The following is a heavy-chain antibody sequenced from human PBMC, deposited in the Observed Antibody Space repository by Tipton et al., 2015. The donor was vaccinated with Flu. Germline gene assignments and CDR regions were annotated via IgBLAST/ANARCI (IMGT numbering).Heavy chain of an antibody. J-gene: IGHJ5*02. CDR1: GGSFSGYY. CDR2: INHSGST. D-gene: IGHD3-3*01. V-gene: IGHV4-34*01. Sequence: TLSLTCAVYGGSFSGYYWSWIRQPPGKGLEWIGEINHSGSTNYNPSLKSRVTISVGTSKNQFSLKLSSVTAADTAVYYCVRASHYDFWSGYSRKLNWFDPWGQGTLVPVSS. CDR3: VRASHYDFWSGYSRKLNWFDP.